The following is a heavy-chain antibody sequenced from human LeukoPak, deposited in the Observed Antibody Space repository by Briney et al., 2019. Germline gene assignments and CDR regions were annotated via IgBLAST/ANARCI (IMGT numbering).Heavy chain of an antibody. CDR1: GYSIYSSYY. CDR3: VRVFSYGSGNGYFDL. CDR2: INHSGST. J-gene: IGHJ2*01. Sequence: SETLSLTCAVYGYSIYSSYYWAWIRQPPGKGLEWIGSINHSGSTYYTLSLKSRVTISVDTSKNQFSLKLSSVTAADTAVYYCVRVFSYGSGNGYFDLWGRGILVTVSS. D-gene: IGHD3-10*01. V-gene: IGHV4-38-2*01.